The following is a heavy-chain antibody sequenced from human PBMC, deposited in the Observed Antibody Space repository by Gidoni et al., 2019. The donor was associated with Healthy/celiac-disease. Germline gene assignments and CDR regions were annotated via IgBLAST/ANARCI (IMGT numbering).Heavy chain of an antibody. V-gene: IGHV4-34*01. CDR2: INHRGST. J-gene: IGHJ3*02. Sequence: QVQLQQWGAGPLKPSETLSLPCSVYGGSFSGYYWSWIRQPPGKGMEWIGEINHRGSTNYNPSLKSRVTISVDTSKNQFSLKLSSVTAADTAVYYCAREAVAANAFDIWGQGTMVTVSS. CDR3: AREAVAANAFDI. D-gene: IGHD6-19*01. CDR1: GGSFSGYY.